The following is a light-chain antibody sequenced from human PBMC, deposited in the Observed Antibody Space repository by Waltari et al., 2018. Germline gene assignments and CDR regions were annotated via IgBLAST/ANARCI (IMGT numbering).Light chain of an antibody. CDR3: QQRSNWIT. V-gene: IGKV3-11*01. CDR2: DAS. J-gene: IGKJ3*01. CDR1: QSVSSY. Sequence: DIVLTQSPATLSLSPGERATLSCRASQSVSSYLAWYQQKPGQAPRLLIYDASNRATGIPARFSGSGSGTDFTLTISSLEPEDFAVYYCQQRSNWITFGPGTKVEIK.